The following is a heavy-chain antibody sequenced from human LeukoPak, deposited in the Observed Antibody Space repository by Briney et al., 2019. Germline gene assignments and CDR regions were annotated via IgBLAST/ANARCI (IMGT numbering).Heavy chain of an antibody. V-gene: IGHV4-39*01. CDR3: ARTYYSYGDFDY. CDR1: GGSISSSTYY. J-gene: IGHJ4*02. Sequence: SETLTLTCTVSGGSISSSTYYWGWIRQTPGKGLEWIGSIYYSGTTYYNPSLKSRVTISVDTSRNQFSLKLSSVTAADTAVYYCARTYYSYGDFDYWGQGTLVTVSS. D-gene: IGHD3-10*01. CDR2: IYYSGTT.